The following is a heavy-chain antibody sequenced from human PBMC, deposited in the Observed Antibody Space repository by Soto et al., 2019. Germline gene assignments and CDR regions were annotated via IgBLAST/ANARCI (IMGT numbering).Heavy chain of an antibody. J-gene: IGHJ6*02. D-gene: IGHD3-3*01. CDR2: ISYDGSNK. CDR3: AKDPGVARRITPYYYYYGMDV. V-gene: IGHV3-30*04. Sequence: GGSLRLSCAASGFTFSSYAMHWVRQAPGKGLEWVAVISYDGSNKYYADSVKGRFTISRDNSKNTLYLQMNSLRAEDTAVYYCAKDPGVARRITPYYYYYGMDVWGQGTTVTVSS. CDR1: GFTFSSYA.